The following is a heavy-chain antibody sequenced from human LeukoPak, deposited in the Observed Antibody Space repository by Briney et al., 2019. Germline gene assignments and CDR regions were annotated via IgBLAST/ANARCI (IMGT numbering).Heavy chain of an antibody. V-gene: IGHV1-8*01. CDR1: GYTFTSYD. CDR3: ARVGRGYCSSTSCFDY. Sequence: SVKVSCKASGYTFTSYDINWVRQATGQGLEWMGWMNPNSGNTGYAQQFKGRVTMTRNTSISTAYMELSSLRSEDTAVYYCARVGRGYCSSTSCFDYWVQGTLVTVSS. CDR2: MNPNSGNT. D-gene: IGHD2-2*03. J-gene: IGHJ4*02.